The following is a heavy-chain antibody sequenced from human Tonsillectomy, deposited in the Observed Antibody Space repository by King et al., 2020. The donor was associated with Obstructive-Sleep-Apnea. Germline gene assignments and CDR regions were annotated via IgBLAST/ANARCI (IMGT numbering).Heavy chain of an antibody. CDR2: INHSGST. Sequence: VQLQQWGAGLLKPSETLSLTCAVYGGSFSGYYWSWIRQPPGKVLEWIGEINHSGSTNYNPSLKSRVTISVDTSKNQFSLKLSSVTAADTAVYYCARVWFYYYGMDVWGQGTTVTVSS. CDR1: GGSFSGYY. D-gene: IGHD2-21*01. V-gene: IGHV4-34*01. J-gene: IGHJ6*02. CDR3: ARVWFYYYGMDV.